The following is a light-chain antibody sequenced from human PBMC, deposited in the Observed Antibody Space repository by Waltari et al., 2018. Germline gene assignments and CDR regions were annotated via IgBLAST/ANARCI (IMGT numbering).Light chain of an antibody. CDR2: AAS. J-gene: IGKJ2*01. Sequence: AIRITQPPSSLSASTGDRVTITCRARQGISSYLAWYQQKPGKAPKLLIYAASTLQSGVPSRFSGSGSGTDFTLTISCLQSEDFATYYCQQYYSYPRYTFGQGTKLEIK. V-gene: IGKV1-8*01. CDR3: QQYYSYPRYT. CDR1: QGISSY.